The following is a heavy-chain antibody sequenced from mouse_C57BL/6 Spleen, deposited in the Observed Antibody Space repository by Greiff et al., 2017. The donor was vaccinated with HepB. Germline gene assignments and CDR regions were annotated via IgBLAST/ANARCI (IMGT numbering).Heavy chain of an antibody. CDR1: GYAFSSYW. Sequence: VKLMESGAELVKPGASVKISCKASGYAFSSYWMNWVKQRPGKGLEWIGQIYPGDGDTNYNGKFKGKATLTADKSSSTAYMQLSSLTSEDSAVYFCARWGTTADYYAMDYWGQGTSVTVSS. D-gene: IGHD1-2*01. V-gene: IGHV1-80*01. CDR2: IYPGDGDT. J-gene: IGHJ4*01. CDR3: ARWGTTADYYAMDY.